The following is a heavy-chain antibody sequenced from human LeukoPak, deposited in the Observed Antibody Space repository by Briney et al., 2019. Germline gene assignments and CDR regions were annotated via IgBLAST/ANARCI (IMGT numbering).Heavy chain of an antibody. Sequence: PGGSLRLPCAASGFTFSSYAMGWVRQAPGKGLEWVSAISGSGGSTYYADSVKGRFTISRDNSKNTLYLQMNSLRAEDTAVYYCAKDNDYGGNSGYNWFDPWGQGTLVTVSS. CDR3: AKDNDYGGNSGYNWFDP. J-gene: IGHJ5*02. D-gene: IGHD4-23*01. V-gene: IGHV3-23*01. CDR2: ISGSGGST. CDR1: GFTFSSYA.